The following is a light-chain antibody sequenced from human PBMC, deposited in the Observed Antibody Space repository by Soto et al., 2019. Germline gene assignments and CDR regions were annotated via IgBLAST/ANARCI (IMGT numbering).Light chain of an antibody. J-gene: IGKJ5*01. CDR3: QQYYSTPLT. CDR2: WAS. Sequence: DIVMTQSPDSLAVSLGERATINCKSSQSVLYSSNNKNYLAWYQQKPGQPPKLLIYWASTRESGVPDRFSGSGSGTDFTLTISSLQAEAVAVYYCQQYYSTPLTFGQGTRLEIK. V-gene: IGKV4-1*01. CDR1: QSVLYSSNNKNY.